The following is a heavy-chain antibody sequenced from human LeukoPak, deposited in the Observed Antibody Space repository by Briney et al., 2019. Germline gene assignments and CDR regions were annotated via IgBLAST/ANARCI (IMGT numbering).Heavy chain of an antibody. J-gene: IGHJ4*02. CDR1: GFTFSSYA. CDR3: ARTDYDFWSGYPDY. V-gene: IGHV3-30*01. D-gene: IGHD3-3*01. CDR2: IPYDGSNK. Sequence: PGRSLRLSCAASGFTFSSYAMHWVRQAPGKGLEWVAVIPYDGSNKYYADSVKGRFTISRDNTKNTLYLQMNSLRAEDTAVYYCARTDYDFWSGYPDYWGQGTLVTVSS.